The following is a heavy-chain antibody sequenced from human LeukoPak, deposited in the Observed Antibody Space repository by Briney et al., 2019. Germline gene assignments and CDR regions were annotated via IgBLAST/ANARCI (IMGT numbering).Heavy chain of an antibody. D-gene: IGHD3-16*02. V-gene: IGHV3-64D*06. CDR2: ISSNGGST. Sequence: PGGSLRLSCSASGFTFSSYAMHWVRQAPGKGLEYVSAISSNGGSTYYADSVKGRFTISRDNSKNTLYLQMSSLRAEDTAVYYCVKDWGITFGGVISHDAFDIWGQGTMVTVSS. CDR1: GFTFSSYA. J-gene: IGHJ3*02. CDR3: VKDWGITFGGVISHDAFDI.